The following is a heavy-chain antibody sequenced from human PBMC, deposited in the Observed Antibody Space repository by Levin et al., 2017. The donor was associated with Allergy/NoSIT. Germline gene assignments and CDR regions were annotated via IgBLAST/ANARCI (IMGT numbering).Heavy chain of an antibody. CDR3: ARMYNTNWGPKFDY. Sequence: SETLSLTCSVSDDSISSGDYYWSWIRQSPGKGLEWIGYIYHSGSTYYNPSLKSRITISVDTSKNQFSLKLTSVTAADTALYYCARMYNTNWGPKFDYWGQGTLVTVSS. CDR1: DDSISSGDYY. D-gene: IGHD7-27*01. J-gene: IGHJ4*02. CDR2: IYHSGST. V-gene: IGHV4-30-4*01.